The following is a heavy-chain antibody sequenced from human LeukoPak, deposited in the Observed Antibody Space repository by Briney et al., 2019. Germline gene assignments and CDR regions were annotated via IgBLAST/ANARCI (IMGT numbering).Heavy chain of an antibody. CDR3: AKGSGYEHSYYDYYMDV. CDR1: GFTFLSYG. Sequence: GGSLRLSCAASGFTFLSYGMHWVRQAPGKGLEWVAFIRYDGSNKYYADSVKGRFTISRDNSKNTLYLQMNSLRAEDTAVYYCAKGSGYEHSYYDYYMDVWGKGTTVTISS. V-gene: IGHV3-30*02. D-gene: IGHD5-12*01. CDR2: IRYDGSNK. J-gene: IGHJ6*03.